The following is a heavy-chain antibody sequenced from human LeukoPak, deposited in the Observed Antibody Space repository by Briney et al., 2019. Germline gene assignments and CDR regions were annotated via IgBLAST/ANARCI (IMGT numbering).Heavy chain of an antibody. CDR2: IYDSGST. CDR3: AARGRRDGYNRVDY. J-gene: IGHJ4*02. Sequence: SETLSLTCTVSGGSIRSSYYYWGWIRQPPGKGLEWIGSIYDSGSTNYNPSLKSRVTISVDTSKNQFSLKLSSVTAADTAVYYCAARGRRDGYNRVDYWGQGTLVTVSS. V-gene: IGHV4-39*07. CDR1: GGSIRSSYYY. D-gene: IGHD5-24*01.